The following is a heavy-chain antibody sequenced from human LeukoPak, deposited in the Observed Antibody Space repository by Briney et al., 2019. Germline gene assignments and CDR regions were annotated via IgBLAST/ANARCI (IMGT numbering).Heavy chain of an antibody. CDR3: ARVGVAAPFDY. J-gene: IGHJ4*02. CDR2: ISSSSSYI. CDR1: GFTFSSYS. Sequence: GGSLRLSCAASGFTFSSYSMNWVRQAPGKGLEWVSSISSSSSYIYYADSVKGRFTISRDNAKNSLYLQMNSLRAEDTAVYYCARVGVAAPFDYWGQGTLVTVPS. V-gene: IGHV3-21*01. D-gene: IGHD2-15*01.